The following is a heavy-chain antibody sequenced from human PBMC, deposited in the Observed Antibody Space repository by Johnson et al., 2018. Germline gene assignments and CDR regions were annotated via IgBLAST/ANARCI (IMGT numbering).Heavy chain of an antibody. V-gene: IGHV3-20*04. CDR2: INWNGGST. D-gene: IGHD4-17*01. J-gene: IGHJ3*01. CDR1: GFTFSNYG. Sequence: VQLQESGGGVVQPGRSLRLSCAASGFTFSNYGMHWVRQAPGKGMEWVSGINWNGGSTAYADSVKGRFTISRDNAKNSLYLQMNSLRAEDTAVYYCAREEGDYGDPPSWGQGTMVTVAS. CDR3: AREEGDYGDPPS.